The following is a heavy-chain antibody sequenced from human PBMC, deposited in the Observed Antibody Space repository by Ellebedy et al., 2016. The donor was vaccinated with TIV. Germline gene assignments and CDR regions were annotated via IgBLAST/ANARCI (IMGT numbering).Heavy chain of an antibody. CDR1: GGTFSSYA. V-gene: IGHV1-69*13. D-gene: IGHD6-13*01. CDR2: IIPIFGTA. J-gene: IGHJ3*02. CDR3: ATWPSWRDASRGDAFDI. Sequence: SVKVSCXASGGTFSSYAISWVRQAPGQGLEWMGGIIPIFGTANYAQKFQGRVTITADESTSTAYMELSSLRSEDTAVYYCATWPSWRDASRGDAFDIWGQGTMVTVSS.